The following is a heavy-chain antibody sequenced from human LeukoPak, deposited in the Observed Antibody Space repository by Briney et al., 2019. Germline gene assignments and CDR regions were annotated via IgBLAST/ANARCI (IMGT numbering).Heavy chain of an antibody. V-gene: IGHV1-24*01. J-gene: IGHJ5*02. D-gene: IGHD3-10*01. CDR2: FDPEDGET. CDR1: GYTLTELS. CDR3: ATDSLLLWLGKGRFDP. Sequence: ASVKVSCKVSGYTLTELSMHWVRQAPGKGLEWMGGFDPEDGETIYAQKFQGRVTMTEDTSTDTAYMELSSLRSEDTAVYYCATDSLLLWLGKGRFDPWGQGTLVTVSS.